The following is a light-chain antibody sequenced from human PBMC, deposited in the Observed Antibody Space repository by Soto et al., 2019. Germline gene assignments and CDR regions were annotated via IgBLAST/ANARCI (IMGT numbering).Light chain of an antibody. Sequence: RQMDQSPQTGYETVGSAVCRASRASQSISSWLAWYQQKPGKAPKLLIHKASSLECGVQAKFSGGGSATDFALTLSRLHAQAGAPYYGEEYNTYVWKCGKGTKVDIK. CDR2: KAS. CDR1: QSISSW. CDR3: EEYNTYVWK. V-gene: IGKV1-5*03. J-gene: IGKJ1*01.